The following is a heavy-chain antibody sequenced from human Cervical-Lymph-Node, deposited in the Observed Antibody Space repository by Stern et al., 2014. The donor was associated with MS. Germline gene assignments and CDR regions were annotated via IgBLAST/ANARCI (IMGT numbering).Heavy chain of an antibody. CDR2: ISWNSGSI. V-gene: IGHV3-9*01. J-gene: IGHJ4*02. D-gene: IGHD1-26*01. CDR3: AKEYPAYLVGGGAFDY. CDR1: GFTFDDYA. Sequence: VQLGQSGGGLVQPGRSLRLSCAASGFTFDDYAMHWVRQAPGKGLEWVSGISWNSGSIGYADSVKGRFTISRDNAKNSLYLQMNSLRAEDTALYYCAKEYPAYLVGGGAFDYWGQGTLVTVSS.